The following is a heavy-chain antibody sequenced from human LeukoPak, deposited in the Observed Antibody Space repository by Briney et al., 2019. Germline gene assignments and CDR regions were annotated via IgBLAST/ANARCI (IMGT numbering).Heavy chain of an antibody. CDR3: ARDEDTAMVEKNYYYGMDV. J-gene: IGHJ6*04. V-gene: IGHV4-34*01. Sequence: MTSETLSLTCAVYGGSFSGYYWSWIRQPPGKGLEWLGEINHSGSTNYNPSLKSRVTISVDTSKNQFSLKLSSVTAADTAVYYCARDEDTAMVEKNYYYGMDVWGKGTTVTVSS. D-gene: IGHD5-18*01. CDR1: GGSFSGYY. CDR2: INHSGST.